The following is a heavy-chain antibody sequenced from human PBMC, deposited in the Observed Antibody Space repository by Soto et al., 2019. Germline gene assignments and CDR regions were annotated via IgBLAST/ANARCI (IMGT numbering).Heavy chain of an antibody. CDR1: GLTLSSYG. CDR3: SGGSRDTSGYYDFEY. V-gene: IGHV3-21*02. J-gene: IGHJ4*02. D-gene: IGHD3-22*01. CDR2: ISAITNYK. Sequence: EVQLVESGGGLVKPGGSLRLSCAGSGLTLSSYGMSWVRQAPGKGLEWVSSISAITNYKYSADSLKGRFTISRDNAKKSLYLQKNSLGGEDTAVYFWSGGSRDTSGYYDFEYWGQGTLVTVSS.